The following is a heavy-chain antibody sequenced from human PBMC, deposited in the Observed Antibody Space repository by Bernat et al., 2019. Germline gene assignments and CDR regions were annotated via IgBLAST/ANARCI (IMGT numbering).Heavy chain of an antibody. CDR3: AKDIRDFWSGYGGDNWFDP. CDR1: GFTFDDYA. J-gene: IGHJ5*02. D-gene: IGHD3-3*01. V-gene: IGHV3-43*02. CDR2: ISGDGGST. Sequence: EVQLVESGGGVVQPGGSLRLSCAASGFTFDDYAMHWVRQAPGKGLDWVSLISGDGGSTYYADSVKGRFTISRDNSKNSLYLQMNSLRTEDTALYYCAKDIRDFWSGYGGDNWFDPWGQGTLVTVSS.